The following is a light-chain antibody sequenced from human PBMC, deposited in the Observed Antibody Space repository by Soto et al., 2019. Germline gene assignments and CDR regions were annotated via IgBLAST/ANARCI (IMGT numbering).Light chain of an antibody. Sequence: DIQLTQSPSSLSASVGDRVTITCRASQSISSWLAWYQQKPGKAPKLLIYDASSLESGVPSRFSGSGSGTEFNLTISSLQPDDFATYYCQQANSFPPTFGPGTKVDIK. CDR3: QQANSFPPT. CDR1: QSISSW. J-gene: IGKJ3*01. V-gene: IGKV1-5*01. CDR2: DAS.